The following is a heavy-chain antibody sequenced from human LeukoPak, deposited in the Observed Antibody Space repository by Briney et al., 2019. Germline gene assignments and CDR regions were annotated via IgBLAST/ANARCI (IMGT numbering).Heavy chain of an antibody. CDR2: IRSKANSYAT. V-gene: IGHV3-73*01. D-gene: IGHD4-17*01. J-gene: IGHJ4*02. CDR3: TARGGDYAG. Sequence: GGSLRLSCAASGFTFSGSAMHWVRQASGKGLEWVGRIRSKANSYATAYAASVKGRFTISRDDSKNTAYLQMNSLKTEDTAVYYCTARGGDYAGWGQGTLVTVSS. CDR1: GFTFSGSA.